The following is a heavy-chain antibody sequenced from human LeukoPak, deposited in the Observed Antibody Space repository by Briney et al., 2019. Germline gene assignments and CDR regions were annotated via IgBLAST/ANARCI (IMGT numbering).Heavy chain of an antibody. CDR1: GYTFTGYY. D-gene: IGHD3-22*01. CDR2: INPNSGGT. V-gene: IGHV1-2*02. J-gene: IGHJ4*02. Sequence: ASVKVSCKASGYTFTGYYMHWARQAPGQGLEWMEWINPNSGGTNYAQKFQGRVTMTRDTSISTAYMELSRLRSDDTAVYYCARDLDYDSSGYLLNYWGQGTLVTVSS. CDR3: ARDLDYDSSGYLLNY.